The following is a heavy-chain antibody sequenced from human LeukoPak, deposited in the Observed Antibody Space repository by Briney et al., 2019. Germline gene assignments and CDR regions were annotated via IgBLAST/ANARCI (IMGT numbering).Heavy chain of an antibody. CDR3: ARDSRGWSYYYYGMDV. J-gene: IGHJ6*02. D-gene: IGHD6-19*01. Sequence: SVKVSCKASGGTFSSYAISWVRQAPGQGLEWMGGIIPIFGTANYAQKFQGRVTIPADESTSTAYMELSSLRSEDTAVYYCARDSRGWSYYYYGMDVWGQGTTVTVSS. CDR1: GGTFSSYA. CDR2: IIPIFGTA. V-gene: IGHV1-69*01.